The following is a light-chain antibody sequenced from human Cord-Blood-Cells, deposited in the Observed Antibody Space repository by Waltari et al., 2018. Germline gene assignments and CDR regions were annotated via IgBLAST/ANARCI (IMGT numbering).Light chain of an antibody. J-gene: IGKJ1*01. CDR2: AAS. CDR3: QQSYSTPPT. Sequence: DIQMTQSPSSLSASVGDRDTITCRASQSISSYLNCYQQKPGKAPTLLIYAASSLQRGVPSRFSGRGSGTDCTLTISSLQPEDFATYYCQQSYSTPPTFGQGTKVEIK. V-gene: IGKV1-39*01. CDR1: QSISSY.